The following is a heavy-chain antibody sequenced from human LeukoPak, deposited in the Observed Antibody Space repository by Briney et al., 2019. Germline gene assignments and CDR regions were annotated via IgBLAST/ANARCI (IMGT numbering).Heavy chain of an antibody. CDR2: ISGSGDTT. V-gene: IGHV3-23*01. Sequence: GGSLRLSCAASGFTFSSYGMSWVRQAPGKGLEWVSAISGSGDTTYYADSVKGRFTISRDNSKNTLYLQMNSLRAEDTAVYYCAKGLAAAGILDYWGQGTLVTVSS. CDR1: GFTFSSYG. D-gene: IGHD6-13*01. J-gene: IGHJ4*02. CDR3: AKGLAAAGILDY.